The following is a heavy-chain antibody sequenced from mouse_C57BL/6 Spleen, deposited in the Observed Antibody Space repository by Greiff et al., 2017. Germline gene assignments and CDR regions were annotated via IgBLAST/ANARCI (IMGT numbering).Heavy chain of an antibody. CDR2: IDPSDSYT. CDR3: ARGWSHYFYY. V-gene: IGHV1-50*01. Sequence: QVQLQQPGAELVKPGASVKLSCKASGYTFTSYWMQWVKQRPGQGLEWIGEIDPSDSYTNYNQKFKGKATLTVDTSSSTAYMQLSSLTSEDSAVYYCARGWSHYFYYWGQGTTLTVSS. CDR1: GYTFTSYW. D-gene: IGHD2-3*01. J-gene: IGHJ2*01.